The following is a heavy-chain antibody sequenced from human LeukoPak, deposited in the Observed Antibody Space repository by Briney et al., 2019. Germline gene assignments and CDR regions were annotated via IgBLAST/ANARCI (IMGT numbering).Heavy chain of an antibody. D-gene: IGHD3-10*01. Sequence: GASVKGSCKASVDTLTTYGITWVRQTPGQGRECIGWISAYNGNTNYTHKLQGRGTMTTDTSTSTAYMELRRLRSDDTAVYYCARSATNRDISASGSDYYSYGMDVWGQGTTVTVSS. V-gene: IGHV1-18*01. CDR3: ARSATNRDISASGSDYYSYGMDV. CDR2: ISAYNGNT. J-gene: IGHJ6*02. CDR1: VDTLTTYG.